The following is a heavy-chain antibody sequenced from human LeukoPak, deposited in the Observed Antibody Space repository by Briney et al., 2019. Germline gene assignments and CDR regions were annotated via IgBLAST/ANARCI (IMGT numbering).Heavy chain of an antibody. V-gene: IGHV3-21*01. CDR3: ARDLHYYVAMDV. CDR2: ISTGGDNT. D-gene: IGHD3-10*02. J-gene: IGHJ6*02. Sequence: GGSLRLSCAASGFTFSRYAMNWVRQAPEKGLEWVSYISTGGDNTFYADSLKGRFTVSRDNAKNSLFLQMDSLRAEDTAIYYCARDLHYYVAMDVWGQGTTVTVSS. CDR1: GFTFSRYA.